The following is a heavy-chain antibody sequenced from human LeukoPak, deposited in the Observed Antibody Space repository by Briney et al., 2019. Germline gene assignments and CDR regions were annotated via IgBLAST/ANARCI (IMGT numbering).Heavy chain of an antibody. CDR3: ETETRHYDDSGYYWYFDY. Sequence: SGTLSLTCAVSGGSISSSRWWSWVRQPPGKGLEWSGESYHSGSTNYKPSLKRRVSISVDTSKNHFSLKLSSVTAADTAVYSCETETRHYDDSGYYWYFDYWGQGTLVTVSS. CDR1: GGSISSSRW. J-gene: IGHJ4*02. CDR2: SYHSGST. D-gene: IGHD3-22*01. V-gene: IGHV4-4*02.